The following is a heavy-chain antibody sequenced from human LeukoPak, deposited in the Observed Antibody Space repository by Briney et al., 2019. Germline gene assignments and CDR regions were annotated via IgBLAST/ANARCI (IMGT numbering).Heavy chain of an antibody. Sequence: GESLKISCKGSGYSFTSYWIGWVRQMPGKGLEWMGIIYPGDSDTRYSPSFQGQVTISADKSISTAYLQWSSLKASDTPMYDCARRGWYNWNDGGYYFDYWGQGTLVTVSS. CDR2: IYPGDSDT. J-gene: IGHJ4*02. V-gene: IGHV5-51*01. CDR3: ARRGWYNWNDGGYYFDY. D-gene: IGHD1-1*01. CDR1: GYSFTSYW.